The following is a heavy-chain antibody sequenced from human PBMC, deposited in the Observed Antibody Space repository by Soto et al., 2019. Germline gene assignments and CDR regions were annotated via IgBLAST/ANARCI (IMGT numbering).Heavy chain of an antibody. CDR3: AKFRDIVVLLATIFY. Sequence: GGSLRLSCAASGFTFSRSAMSWVRQAPGKGLEWVSAISGSGDSTHYADSVKGRFTNSRDNSKNTLYLQMNSLRAEDTAVYYCAKFRDIVVLLATIFYWGQGTLVTVSS. CDR1: GFTFSRSA. CDR2: ISGSGDST. J-gene: IGHJ4*02. D-gene: IGHD2-2*01. V-gene: IGHV3-23*01.